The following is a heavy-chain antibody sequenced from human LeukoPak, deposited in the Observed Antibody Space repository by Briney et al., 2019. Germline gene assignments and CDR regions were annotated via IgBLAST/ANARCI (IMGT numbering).Heavy chain of an antibody. D-gene: IGHD5-12*01. Sequence: GGSLRLSCAASGFPVNKYEMHWVRQAPGKGLEWVANIKQDGSEKYYVDSVKGRFTISRDNAKNSLYLQMNSLRAEDTAVYYCAKGRGIVATIAPYYDDWGQGTLVTVSS. CDR1: GFPVNKYE. CDR3: AKGRGIVATIAPYYDD. V-gene: IGHV3-7*01. J-gene: IGHJ4*02. CDR2: IKQDGSEK.